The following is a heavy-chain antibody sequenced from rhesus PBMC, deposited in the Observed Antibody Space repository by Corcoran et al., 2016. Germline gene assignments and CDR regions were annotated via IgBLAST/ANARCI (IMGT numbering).Heavy chain of an antibody. CDR2: IYSNSEST. Sequence: QVQLQESGPGVVKPSETLSLTWAVSGGSIRGYYYWSWIRQAPGKGLEWIGSIYSNSESTNYNPSLKSRVTISKDTSKNQFSLKLSSVTATDTAVYYCARGGTAYYFDYWGQGVLVTVSS. J-gene: IGHJ4*01. CDR1: GGSIRGYYY. V-gene: IGHV4S12*01. D-gene: IGHD1-1*01. CDR3: ARGGTAYYFDY.